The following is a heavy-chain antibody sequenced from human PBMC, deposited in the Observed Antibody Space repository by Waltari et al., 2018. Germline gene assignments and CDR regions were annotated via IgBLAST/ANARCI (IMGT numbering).Heavy chain of an antibody. J-gene: IGHJ4*02. CDR1: GFTFSSYG. Sequence: QVQLVESGGGVVQPGGSLRLSCAASGFTFSSYGMHWVRQAPGKGLEWVGFIRYDGSNKYYADSVKCRFTISRDNSKNTLYLQMNSLRAEDTAVYYCATSRPGGKGYYFDYWGQGTLVTVSS. D-gene: IGHD3-16*01. CDR2: IRYDGSNK. V-gene: IGHV3-30*02. CDR3: ATSRPGGKGYYFDY.